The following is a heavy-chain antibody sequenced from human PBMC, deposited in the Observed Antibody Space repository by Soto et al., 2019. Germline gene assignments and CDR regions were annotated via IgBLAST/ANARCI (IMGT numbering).Heavy chain of an antibody. CDR1: GFTFNDYA. CDR3: AKDSRLPGFGLLIHAFDI. V-gene: IGHV3-23*01. D-gene: IGHD3-3*01. J-gene: IGHJ3*02. CDR2: ISGSLGSA. Sequence: GGSLRLSXAVSGFTFNDYAMSWVRQAPGKGLEWVSTISGSLGSAYYAASVEGRFTISGDNSNNTLYLQMNSLRVEDTATYYCAKDSRLPGFGLLIHAFDIWGHGTMVTVSS.